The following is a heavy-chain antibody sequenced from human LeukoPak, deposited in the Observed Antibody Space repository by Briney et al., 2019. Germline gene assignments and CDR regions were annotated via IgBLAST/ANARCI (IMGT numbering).Heavy chain of an antibody. V-gene: IGHV4-4*02. CDR1: GDSISSNYC. CDR2: VYRRGST. D-gene: IGHD1-26*01. CDR3: ARGVGATHYFDY. J-gene: IGHJ4*02. Sequence: PSETLSLTCAVSGDSISSNYCWRWVRQFPGKGLEWIGEVYRRGSTSYNPSLKSRVTISVDTSKNQFSLKLSSVTAADTAVYYCARGVGATHYFDYWGQGTLVTVSS.